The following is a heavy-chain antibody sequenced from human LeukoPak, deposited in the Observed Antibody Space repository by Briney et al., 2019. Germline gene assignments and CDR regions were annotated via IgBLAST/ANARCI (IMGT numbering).Heavy chain of an antibody. J-gene: IGHJ3*02. CDR1: GFTFDNYA. Sequence: GGSLRLSCAASGFTFDNYAMHWVRQAPGKGLEWVALISNDGTNKYYADSVKGRFITSRDNSKSTVYLQVNSLRAEDTAVYYCAVGLTIWGQGTMVTVSS. D-gene: IGHD1-26*01. CDR3: AVGLTI. CDR2: ISNDGTNK. V-gene: IGHV3-30-3*01.